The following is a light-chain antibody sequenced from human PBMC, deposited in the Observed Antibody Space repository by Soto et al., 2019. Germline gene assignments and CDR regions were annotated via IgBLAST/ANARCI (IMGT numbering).Light chain of an antibody. J-gene: IGLJ3*02. CDR3: AAWDDSLRGPWV. CDR1: SSNIGKNF. V-gene: IGLV1-47*01. Sequence: QSVLTQPPSVFGTPGQRVTISCSGSSSNIGKNFVYWYQQVPGTAPKLLIYRNDQRSSGVPDRFAGSKSGTSGSLAISGLRSEDEGDYYCAAWDDSLRGPWVFGGGTQLTVL. CDR2: RND.